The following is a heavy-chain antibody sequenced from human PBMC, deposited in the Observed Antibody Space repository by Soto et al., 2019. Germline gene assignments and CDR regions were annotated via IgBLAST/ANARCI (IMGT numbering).Heavy chain of an antibody. V-gene: IGHV4-59*11. CDR2: IYCNGNT. J-gene: IGHJ4*02. Sequence: QVQLQESGPGLVKPSETLSLTCTVSGGSISNHYWSWIRQPPGKGLEWIGYIYCNGNTNYNPPLKSRDTMSVDTSKNQISLKLSSVTAADTAVYYCTRANCYSEYWGQGTLVTVSS. CDR3: TRANCYSEY. CDR1: GGSISNHY. D-gene: IGHD2-21*02.